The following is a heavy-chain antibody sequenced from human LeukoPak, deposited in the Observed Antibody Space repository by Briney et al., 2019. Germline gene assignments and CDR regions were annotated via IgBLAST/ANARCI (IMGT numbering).Heavy chain of an antibody. Sequence: PSETLSLTCTVSGGSISSGSYYWSWIRQPAGKGLEWIGRIYTSGSTNYNPSLKSRVTISVDTSKNQFSLKLSSVTAADTAVYYCARHGVMDYDFWSGYYYYFDYWGQGTLVTVSS. J-gene: IGHJ4*02. D-gene: IGHD3-3*01. CDR1: GGSISSGSYY. V-gene: IGHV4-61*02. CDR3: ARHGVMDYDFWSGYYYYFDY. CDR2: IYTSGST.